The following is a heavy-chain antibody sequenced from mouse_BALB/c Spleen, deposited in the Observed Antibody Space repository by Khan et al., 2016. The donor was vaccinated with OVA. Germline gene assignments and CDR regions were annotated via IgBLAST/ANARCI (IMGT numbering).Heavy chain of an antibody. CDR1: GYSITSGYG. J-gene: IGHJ2*01. V-gene: IGHV3-2*02. Sequence: EVKLLESGPGLVKPSQSLSLTCTITGYSITSGYGWNLIRQFPGNKLEWMGYISYSGSTNYNPSFKSRTSITRDTSKNQFFMQLNSVTSEDTATYYCARAGRIKYWGQGTTLTVSS. CDR3: ARAGRIKY. D-gene: IGHD1-1*01. CDR2: ISYSGST.